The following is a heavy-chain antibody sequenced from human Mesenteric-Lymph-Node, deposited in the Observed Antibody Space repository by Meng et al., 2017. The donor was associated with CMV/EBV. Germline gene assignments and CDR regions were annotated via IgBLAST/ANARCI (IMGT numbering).Heavy chain of an antibody. CDR1: GYTFTGYY. CDR2: INPNNDAT. V-gene: IGHV1-2*02. CDR3: ARGWPVDKPFYYYGMDV. J-gene: IGHJ6*02. D-gene: IGHD2-15*01. Sequence: ASVKVSCKAYGYTFTGYYLHWVRQAPGQGLEWMGWINPNNDATNYAQNFQGKITMTRVTSTSTAYMELTNLKSDDTALYFCARGWPVDKPFYYYGMDVWGQGTTVTVSS.